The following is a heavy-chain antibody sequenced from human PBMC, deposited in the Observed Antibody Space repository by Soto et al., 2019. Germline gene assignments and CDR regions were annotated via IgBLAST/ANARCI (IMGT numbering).Heavy chain of an antibody. V-gene: IGHV1-69*12. CDR3: ARAGDIVVVPAATLPGSWFDP. D-gene: IGHD2-2*01. Sequence: QVQLVQSGAEVEKPGSSVKVSCKASGGTFSSYAISWVRQAPGQGLEWMGGSIPIFGTANYAQKFQGRVTITADESTSTADMELSSLSSEDTAVYYCARAGDIVVVPAATLPGSWFDPWGQGTLVTVSA. CDR1: GGTFSSYA. J-gene: IGHJ5*02. CDR2: SIPIFGTA.